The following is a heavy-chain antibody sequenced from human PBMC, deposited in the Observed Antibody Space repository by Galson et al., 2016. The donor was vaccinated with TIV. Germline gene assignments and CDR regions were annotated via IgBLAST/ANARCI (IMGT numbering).Heavy chain of an antibody. J-gene: IGHJ6*02. CDR1: GFTLSDYN. Sequence: SLRLSCAASGFTLSDYNMSWIRQAPGKGLEWLSYINYSGSLKYDADTMKGRLTISRDIAKNSMYMDMNSRRVEDTAVYFCARYRRDSYGMDVWGQGTTVTVSS. CDR2: INYSGSLK. V-gene: IGHV3-11*01. CDR3: ARYRRDSYGMDV. D-gene: IGHD1-26*01.